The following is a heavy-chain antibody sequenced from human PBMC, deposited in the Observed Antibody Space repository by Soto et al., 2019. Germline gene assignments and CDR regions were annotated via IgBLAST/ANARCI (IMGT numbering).Heavy chain of an antibody. V-gene: IGHV1-18*01. CDR1: GYTFTSYG. D-gene: IGHD2-21*02. J-gene: IGHJ4*02. CDR3: SRGGDPPNNDY. Sequence: QVQLEQSGAEVKKTGASVKVSCKASGYTFTSYGISWVRQAPGQGLEWMGWISAYNGNTNYAQKLRGRVTITTDTSTSTDYMELRSLSSDDTAVYYCSRGGDPPNNDYWGQVTLVTVSS. CDR2: ISAYNGNT.